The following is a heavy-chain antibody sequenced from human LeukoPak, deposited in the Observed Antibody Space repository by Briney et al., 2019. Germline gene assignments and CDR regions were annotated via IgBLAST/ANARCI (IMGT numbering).Heavy chain of an antibody. Sequence: SETLSLTCAVSGGSISSSNWWSWVRPPPGKGLEWVGEIYYSGSTNYHPSLKNRVTISVDKSKNQFSLKLSSVTAADTAVYYCARDIRGQQLVTFDYWGQGTLVTVSS. D-gene: IGHD6-13*01. V-gene: IGHV4-4*02. CDR1: GGSISSSNW. CDR2: IYYSGST. J-gene: IGHJ4*02. CDR3: ARDIRGQQLVTFDY.